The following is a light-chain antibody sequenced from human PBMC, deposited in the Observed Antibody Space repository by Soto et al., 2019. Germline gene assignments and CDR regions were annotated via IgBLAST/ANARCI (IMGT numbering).Light chain of an antibody. CDR2: AAS. J-gene: IGKJ5*01. V-gene: IGKV1-9*01. Sequence: IQWTPSPSSLSASVGARVTITCRASQGISSYLAWYQQKPGKAPKLLIYAASTLQSGVPSTFSGSRSGTDFTFTIRSLQTEDIATYYCQKYDNVPSITVGPGTRREIK. CDR3: QKYDNVPSIT. CDR1: QGISSY.